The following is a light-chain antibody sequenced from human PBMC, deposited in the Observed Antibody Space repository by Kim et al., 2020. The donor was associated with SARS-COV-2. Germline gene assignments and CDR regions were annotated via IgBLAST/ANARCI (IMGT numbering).Light chain of an antibody. Sequence: SELPQDPAVSVALGQTVRITCQGDSLRSYYATWYQQKPGQAPKVVIYGKDNRPSGVPDRFSGSTSGNTAYLTITGTQAGDEADYYCNSRDSNDYVVFGGGTKVTVL. CDR1: SLRSYY. CDR2: GKD. CDR3: NSRDSNDYVV. V-gene: IGLV3-19*01. J-gene: IGLJ2*01.